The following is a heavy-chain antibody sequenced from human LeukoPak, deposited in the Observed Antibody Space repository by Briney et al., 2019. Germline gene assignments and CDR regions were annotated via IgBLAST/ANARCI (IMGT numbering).Heavy chain of an antibody. CDR2: IYYSGST. Sequence: SQTLSLTCTVSGGSISSGGYYWSWIRQHPGKGLEWIGYIYYSGSTYYNPSLKSRVTISVDTSKNQFSLKLSSVTAADTAVYYCARAYALYGDYFDYWGQGTLVTVSS. CDR1: GGSISSGGYY. V-gene: IGHV4-31*03. CDR3: ARAYALYGDYFDY. D-gene: IGHD4-17*01. J-gene: IGHJ4*02.